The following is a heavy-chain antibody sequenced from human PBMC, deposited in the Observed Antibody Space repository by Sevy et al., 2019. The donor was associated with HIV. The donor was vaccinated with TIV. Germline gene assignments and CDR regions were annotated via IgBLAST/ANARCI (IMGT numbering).Heavy chain of an antibody. V-gene: IGHV3-7*01. CDR1: GFTFSSYW. J-gene: IGHJ3*02. Sequence: GGSLRLSCAASGFTFSSYWMSWVRQAPGEGLKWVANIKQDGSEKYYVDSVKGRFTISRDNAKNSLYLQMNSLRAEDTAVYYCARDRVTAHAFDIWGQGTMVTVSS. D-gene: IGHD2-21*02. CDR3: ARDRVTAHAFDI. CDR2: IKQDGSEK.